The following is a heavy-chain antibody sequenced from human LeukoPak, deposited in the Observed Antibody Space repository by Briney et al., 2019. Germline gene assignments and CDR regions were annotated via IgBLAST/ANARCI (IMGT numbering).Heavy chain of an antibody. CDR1: GGSISGGDYY. CDR2: IYYSGST. CDR3: ARDPGPVVVTKVDAFDI. J-gene: IGHJ3*02. Sequence: PSQTLSLTCTVSGGSISGGDYYWSWIRQPPGKGLEWIGYIYYSGSTYYNPSLKSRVTISVDTSKNQFSLKLSSVTAADTAVYYCARDPGPVVVTKVDAFDIWGQGTMVTVSS. V-gene: IGHV4-30-4*01. D-gene: IGHD2-21*02.